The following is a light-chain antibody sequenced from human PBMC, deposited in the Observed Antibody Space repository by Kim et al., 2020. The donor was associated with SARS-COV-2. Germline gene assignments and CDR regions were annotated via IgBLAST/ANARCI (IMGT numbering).Light chain of an antibody. CDR1: IGHSSYA. CDR3: QTWDTGIQV. Sequence: SVKLTCTLSIGHSSYAIAWHQQQPEKGPRYLMKLISDGSHTKGDGIPDRFSGSSSGAGRYLTISSLQSEDEADYYCQTWDTGIQVFGGGTKLTVL. V-gene: IGLV4-69*01. CDR2: LISDGSH. J-gene: IGLJ3*02.